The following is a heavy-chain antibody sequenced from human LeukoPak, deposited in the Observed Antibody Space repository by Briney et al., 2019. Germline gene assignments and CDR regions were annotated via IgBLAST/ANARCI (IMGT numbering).Heavy chain of an antibody. D-gene: IGHD4-11*01. J-gene: IGHJ5*02. Sequence: ASVKVSCKASGYTFTSYAMNWVRQAPGQGLEWMGWINTNTGDPTYAQGFTGRFVFSLDTSVNTAYLQISSLKTEDTAVYYCARDPRGGYSNLYPWGQGTLVTVSS. CDR2: INTNTGDP. CDR3: ARDPRGGYSNLYP. V-gene: IGHV7-4-1*02. CDR1: GYTFTSYA.